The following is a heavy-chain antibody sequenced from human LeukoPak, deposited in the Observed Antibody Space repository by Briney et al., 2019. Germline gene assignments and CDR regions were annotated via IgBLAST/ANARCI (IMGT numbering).Heavy chain of an antibody. CDR2: IYYSGST. Sequence: SETLSLTCTVSGGSISSYYWSWIRQPPGKGLEWIGYIYYSGSTYYNPSLKSRVTISVDTSKNQFSLKLSSVTAADTAVYYCARGSYARYYFDYWGQGTLVTVSS. J-gene: IGHJ4*02. D-gene: IGHD2-2*01. CDR3: ARGSYARYYFDY. V-gene: IGHV4-59*04. CDR1: GGSISSYY.